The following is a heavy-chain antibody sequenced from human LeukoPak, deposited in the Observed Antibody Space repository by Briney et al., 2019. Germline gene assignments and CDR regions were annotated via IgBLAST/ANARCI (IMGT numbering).Heavy chain of an antibody. CDR1: GFTFSSYS. CDR3: ARVGGQRYYDFWSGSYYFDY. D-gene: IGHD3-3*01. Sequence: GGSLRLSCAASGFTFSSYSMNWVRQAPGKRLEWVSSISSSSSYIYYADSVKGRFTISRDNAKNSLYLQMNSLRAEDTAVYYCARVGGQRYYDFWSGSYYFDYWGQGTLVTVSS. J-gene: IGHJ4*02. V-gene: IGHV3-21*01. CDR2: ISSSSSYI.